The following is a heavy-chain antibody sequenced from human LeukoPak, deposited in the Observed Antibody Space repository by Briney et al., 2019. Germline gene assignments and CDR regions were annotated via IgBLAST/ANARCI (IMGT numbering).Heavy chain of an antibody. CDR1: GGSTISITYY. V-gene: IGHV4-39*01. CDR3: ATVSGDS. Sequence: SETLSLTCNVSGGSTISITYYWGWVRQPPGKGLEYIGNIYYSGSAYYNPSLKSRVTLSVDTSNRQFSLSLTSVTATDTALYYCATVSGDSWGHGTLVTVSS. D-gene: IGHD3-10*01. CDR2: IYYSGSA. J-gene: IGHJ5*01.